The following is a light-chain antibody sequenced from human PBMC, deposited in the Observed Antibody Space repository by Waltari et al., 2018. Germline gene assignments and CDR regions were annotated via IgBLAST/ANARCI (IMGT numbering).Light chain of an antibody. Sequence: YELTQPPSVSVSPGQMSRITCGGDNLGIKYVQWYQQKPAQAPVLVIYDDTERPSGIPARFSGSKSGNTATLTISGVEAGDEADYYCQVWDMNTDHYIFGAGSRLTVL. CDR1: NLGIKY. V-gene: IGLV3-21*02. J-gene: IGLJ1*01. CDR3: QVWDMNTDHYI. CDR2: DDT.